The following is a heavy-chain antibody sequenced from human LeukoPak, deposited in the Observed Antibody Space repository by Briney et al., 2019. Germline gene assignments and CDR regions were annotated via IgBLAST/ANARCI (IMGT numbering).Heavy chain of an antibody. CDR2: INSDGSNT. CDR1: GFSFSSYW. CDR3: AELGITMIGGV. Sequence: GGSLRLSCAASGFSFSSYWMHCVRQAPGKGLVWVSRINSDGSNTNYADSVKGRFTISRDNAKNTLYLQMNSLRAEDTAVYYCAELGITMIGGVWGKGTTVTISS. D-gene: IGHD3-10*02. V-gene: IGHV3-74*01. J-gene: IGHJ6*04.